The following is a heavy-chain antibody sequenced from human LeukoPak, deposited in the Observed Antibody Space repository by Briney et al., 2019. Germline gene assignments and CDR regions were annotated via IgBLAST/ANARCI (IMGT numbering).Heavy chain of an antibody. CDR1: GGSISSYY. CDR3: ARHSYGDYAGNYVMDV. CDR2: IYYSGNT. Sequence: SETLSLTCTVSGGSISSYYWSWIRQPPGKGLEWIGYIYYSGNTNYNPSLKSRATISVDTSKNQFSLKLSSVTAADTAVYYCARHSYGDYAGNYVMDVWGQGTTVTVSS. V-gene: IGHV4-59*08. J-gene: IGHJ6*02. D-gene: IGHD4-17*01.